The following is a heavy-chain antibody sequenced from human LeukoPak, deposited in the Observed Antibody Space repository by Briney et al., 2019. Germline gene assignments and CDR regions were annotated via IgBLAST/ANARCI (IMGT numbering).Heavy chain of an antibody. CDR2: ISAYNGNT. CDR3: ARDRDDSSGYYDAFDI. CDR1: GYTFTSYG. J-gene: IGHJ3*02. V-gene: IGHV1-18*01. D-gene: IGHD3-22*01. Sequence: GASVTVSCKASGYTFTSYGISWVRQAPGQGLEWMGWISAYNGNTNYAQKLQGRVTMTTDTSTSTAYMELRSLRSDDTAVYYCARDRDDSSGYYDAFDIWGQGTMVTVSS.